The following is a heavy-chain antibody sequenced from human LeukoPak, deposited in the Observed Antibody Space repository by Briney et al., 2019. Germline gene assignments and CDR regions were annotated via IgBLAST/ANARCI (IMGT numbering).Heavy chain of an antibody. CDR3: ARDGDTAMVVY. V-gene: IGHV3-7*01. CDR1: GFTFSSYW. Sequence: GGSLRLSCAASGFTFSSYWMSWVRQAPGKGLEWVANIKQDGSEKYYVDSVKGRVTISRDNAKNSLYLQMNSLRAEDTAVYYCARDGDTAMVVYWGQGTLVTVSS. J-gene: IGHJ4*02. D-gene: IGHD5-18*01. CDR2: IKQDGSEK.